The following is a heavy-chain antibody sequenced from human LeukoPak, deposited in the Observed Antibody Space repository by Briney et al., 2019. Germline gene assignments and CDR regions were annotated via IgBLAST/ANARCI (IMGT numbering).Heavy chain of an antibody. V-gene: IGHV3-30-3*02. D-gene: IGHD3-10*01. J-gene: IGHJ4*02. CDR3: AKPYYGSGSYYGFNYYAFDY. CDR1: GFTFSYYA. Sequence: GGSLRLSCAASGFTFSYYAMHWVRQAPGKGLEWVAVISYDGKNEYYADSVKGRFTISRDNSKNTLYLQMNSLRAEDTAVYYCAKPYYGSGSYYGFNYYAFDYWGQGTLVTVSS. CDR2: ISYDGKNE.